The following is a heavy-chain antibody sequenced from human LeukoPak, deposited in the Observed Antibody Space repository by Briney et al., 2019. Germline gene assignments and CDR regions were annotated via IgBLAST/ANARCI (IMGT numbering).Heavy chain of an antibody. CDR2: ISYDVSNK. V-gene: IGHV3-30*04. CDR3: AKVAKYYYGPETYYFFEQ. Sequence: PPGGSLRLSCAASGFTFSNYAMHSGRHGPGGGRECGAVISYDVSNKYYAHSVTGRSTIYRDNSENTLYLQMNSLRVEDPAVSYCAKVAKYYYGPETYYFFEQWGQGTPVTASS. CDR1: GFTFSNYA. D-gene: IGHD3-10*01. J-gene: IGHJ4*02.